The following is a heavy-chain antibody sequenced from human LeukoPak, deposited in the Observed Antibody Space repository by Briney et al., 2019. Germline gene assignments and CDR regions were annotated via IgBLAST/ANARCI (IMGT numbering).Heavy chain of an antibody. D-gene: IGHD6-19*01. CDR3: ARGRASESSGWSSYYFDY. V-gene: IGHV4-34*01. J-gene: IGHJ4*02. CDR1: GGPFSGYY. Sequence: PSGTLSLTCAVYGGPFSGYYWSWIRQPPGKGLEWIGEINHSGSTNYNPSLKSRVTISVDTSKNQFSLKLSSVTAADTAVYYCARGRASESSGWSSYYFDYWGQGTLVTVSS. CDR2: INHSGST.